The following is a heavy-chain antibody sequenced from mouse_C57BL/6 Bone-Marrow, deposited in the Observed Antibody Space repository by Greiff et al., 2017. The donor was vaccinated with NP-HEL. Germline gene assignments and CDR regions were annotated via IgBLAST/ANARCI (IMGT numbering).Heavy chain of an antibody. CDR2: IHPNSGST. J-gene: IGHJ3*01. CDR3: ALFPWFAY. V-gene: IGHV1-64*01. CDR1: GYTFTSYW. Sequence: VKLQQPVAELVKPGASVKLSCKASGYTFTSYWMHWVKQRPGQGLEWIGMIHPNSGSTNYNEKFKSKATLTVDKSSSTAYMQLSSLTSEDSAVYYCALFPWFAYWGQGTLVTVSA.